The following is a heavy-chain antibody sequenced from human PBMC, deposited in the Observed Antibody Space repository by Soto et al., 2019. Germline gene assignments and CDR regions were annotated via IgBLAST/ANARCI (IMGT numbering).Heavy chain of an antibody. D-gene: IGHD6-19*01. CDR3: AKDLSPYSSGWYSYYYGMDV. CDR1: GFTFSSYG. J-gene: IGHJ6*02. V-gene: IGHV3-30*18. Sequence: GGSLRLSCAASGFTFSSYGMHWVRQAPGKGLERVAVISYDGSNKYYEDSVKGRFTISRDNSKNTLYLQMNSLRAEDTAVYYCAKDLSPYSSGWYSYYYGMDVWGQGTTVTVSS. CDR2: ISYDGSNK.